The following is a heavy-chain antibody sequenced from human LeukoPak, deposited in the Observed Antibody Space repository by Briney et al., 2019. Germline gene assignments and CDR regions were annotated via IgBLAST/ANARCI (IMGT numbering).Heavy chain of an antibody. Sequence: SETLSLTCAVYGGSFGGYYWSWIRQPPGKGLEWIGEINHSGSTNYNPSLKSRVTISVDTSKNQFSLKLSSVTAADTAVYYCAGSGSGSYYTDFDYWGQGTLVTVSS. CDR2: INHSGST. D-gene: IGHD3-10*01. CDR1: GGSFGGYY. V-gene: IGHV4-34*01. CDR3: AGSGSGSYYTDFDY. J-gene: IGHJ4*02.